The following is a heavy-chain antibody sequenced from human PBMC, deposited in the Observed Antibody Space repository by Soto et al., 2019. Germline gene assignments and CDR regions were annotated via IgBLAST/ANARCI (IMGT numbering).Heavy chain of an antibody. CDR2: INPNSGGT. CDR1: GYTFTDYY. Sequence: QVQLVQSGAAVKKPEASVKVSCKASGYTFTDYYIHWVRQAPGQGLEWMGWINPNSGGTNFAQKFQGWVTMTRDTSISTAYMELTRLTSDDTAVYYCARARRNCSGTNCYTDFDFWGQGTLVTVSS. CDR3: ARARRNCSGTNCYTDFDF. V-gene: IGHV1-2*04. D-gene: IGHD2-2*02. J-gene: IGHJ4*02.